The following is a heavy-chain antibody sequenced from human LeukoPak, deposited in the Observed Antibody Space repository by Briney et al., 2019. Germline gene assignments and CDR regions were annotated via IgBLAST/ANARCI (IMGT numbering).Heavy chain of an antibody. CDR3: AKVATWTYFDS. CDR1: QFTFTTYA. V-gene: IGHV3-23*01. J-gene: IGHJ4*02. D-gene: IGHD3/OR15-3a*01. Sequence: PGGSLRLSCAASQFTFTTYAMSWVRQAPGRGLEWVSSIGDSGVPTYYADSVKGRFTISRDNSQNTLYLQMNSLGADDTAVYYCAKVATWTYFDSWGQGTLVIV. CDR2: IGDSGVPT.